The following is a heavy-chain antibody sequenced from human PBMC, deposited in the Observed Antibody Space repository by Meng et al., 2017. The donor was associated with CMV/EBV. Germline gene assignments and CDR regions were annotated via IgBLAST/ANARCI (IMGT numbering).Heavy chain of an antibody. D-gene: IGHD1-26*01. V-gene: IGHV3-66*01. Sequence: EGRLGGCEGVLVQPGGPLRLSCAASGLTVSSNYMSWVRQAPGKGLEWVSVIYSGGSTYYADSVKGRFTISRDNSKNTLYLQMNSLRAEDTAVYYCARIGSGSYSWDYWGQGTLVTVSS. CDR3: ARIGSGSYSWDY. CDR1: GLTVSSNY. J-gene: IGHJ4*02. CDR2: IYSGGST.